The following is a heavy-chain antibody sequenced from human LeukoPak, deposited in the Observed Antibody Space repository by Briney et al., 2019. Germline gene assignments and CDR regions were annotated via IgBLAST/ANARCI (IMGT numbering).Heavy chain of an antibody. V-gene: IGHV1-18*01. J-gene: IGHJ1*01. CDR3: ARDVRIAVAGTHSVEYFQH. Sequence: GASVKVSCKASGYTFTSYGISWVRQAPGQGLEWMGWISAYNGNTNYAQKLQGRVTMTTDTSTSTAYMELSSLRSEDTAVYYCARDVRIAVAGTHSVEYFQHWGQGTLVTVSS. D-gene: IGHD6-19*01. CDR2: ISAYNGNT. CDR1: GYTFTSYG.